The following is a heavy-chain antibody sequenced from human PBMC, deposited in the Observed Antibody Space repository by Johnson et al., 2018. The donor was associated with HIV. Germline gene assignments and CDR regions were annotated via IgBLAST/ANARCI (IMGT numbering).Heavy chain of an antibody. J-gene: IGHJ3*02. Sequence: QVQLVESGGGVVQPGSLRLSCAASGFIFRTYGMHWVRQAPGKGLEWVAFIRYDGSNKYYADAVKGRFSISRDNSKNTLYLQMSSLRAEDTAVYYCAKPYSSGWPHIDAFDIWGQVTMVTVSS. D-gene: IGHD6-19*01. CDR3: AKPYSSGWPHIDAFDI. V-gene: IGHV3-30*02. CDR2: IRYDGSNK. CDR1: GFIFRTYG.